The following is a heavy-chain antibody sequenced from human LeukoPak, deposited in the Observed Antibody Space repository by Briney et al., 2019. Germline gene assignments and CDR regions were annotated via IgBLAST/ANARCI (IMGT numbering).Heavy chain of an antibody. CDR2: IWYEGSNK. D-gene: IGHD3-22*01. CDR1: GFTFSSDG. CDR3: ARDPHTGLYDSSGYYPWRAFDI. Sequence: GGSLRLSCAASGFTFSSDGMQWVRQAPGKGLEWVAVIWYEGSNKYYADSVKGRFTISRDNSKNTLYLQMNSLRAEDTAVYYCARDPHTGLYDSSGYYPWRAFDIWGQGTMVTVSS. J-gene: IGHJ3*02. V-gene: IGHV3-33*01.